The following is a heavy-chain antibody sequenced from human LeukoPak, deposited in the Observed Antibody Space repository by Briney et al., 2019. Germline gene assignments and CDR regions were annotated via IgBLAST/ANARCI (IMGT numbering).Heavy chain of an antibody. CDR2: FDPEDGET. CDR3: ARKGPYSSGSELDY. V-gene: IGHV1-24*01. J-gene: IGHJ4*02. Sequence: ASVKVSCKVSGYTVSELSMHWVRQAPGKGLEWMAGFDPEDGETMFAQKFQGRVTMTEDTSTDTAYMELSSLRSEDTAVYYCARKGPYSSGSELDYWGQGTLVTVSS. D-gene: IGHD6-19*01. CDR1: GYTVSELS.